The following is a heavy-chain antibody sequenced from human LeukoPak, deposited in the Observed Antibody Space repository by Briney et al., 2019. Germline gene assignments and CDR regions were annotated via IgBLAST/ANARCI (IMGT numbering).Heavy chain of an antibody. Sequence: PGGPLRLSCAASGFTFSTYWMNWFRQTPGKGLGWVAKIKADGGEKDHVASVKGRFTISRDNAKNSLYLQMNSLRVEDTAVYYCARDRSGSSSVDDAFDIWGQGIMVTVSS. V-gene: IGHV3-7*01. D-gene: IGHD1-26*01. CDR3: ARDRSGSSSVDDAFDI. CDR1: GFTFSTYW. CDR2: IKADGGEK. J-gene: IGHJ3*02.